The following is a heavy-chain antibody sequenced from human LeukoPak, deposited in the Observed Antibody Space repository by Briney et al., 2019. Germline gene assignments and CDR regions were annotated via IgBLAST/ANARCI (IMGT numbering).Heavy chain of an antibody. V-gene: IGHV3-7*05. CDR3: VRGFSYSEDYFDY. Sequence: TGGSLRLSCAASGFTFSSYWMSWFRQAPGKGLEWVAFIKQDGSEKYYVDSVKGRFTISRDNAENSLYLQMNSLRADDTAVYFCVRGFSYSEDYFDYWGQGTLVTVSS. CDR1: GFTFSSYW. D-gene: IGHD5-18*01. CDR2: IKQDGSEK. J-gene: IGHJ4*02.